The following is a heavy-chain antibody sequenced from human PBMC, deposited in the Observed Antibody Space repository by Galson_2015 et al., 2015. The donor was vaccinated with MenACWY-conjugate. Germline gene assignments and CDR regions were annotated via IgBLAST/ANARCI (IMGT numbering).Heavy chain of an antibody. J-gene: IGHJ4*02. CDR2: ISSSSSYI. CDR3: ARVGDSSGYYSLDY. CDR1: GFTFSSYS. Sequence: SLRLSCAASGFTFSSYSMNWVRQAPGKGLEWVSSISSSSSYIYYADSVKGRFTISRDNAKNSLYLQMNSLRAEDTAVYYCARVGDSSGYYSLDYWGQGTLVTVSS. V-gene: IGHV3-21*01. D-gene: IGHD3-22*01.